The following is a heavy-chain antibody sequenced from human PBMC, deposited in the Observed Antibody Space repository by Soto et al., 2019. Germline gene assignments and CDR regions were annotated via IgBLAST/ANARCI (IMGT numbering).Heavy chain of an antibody. CDR3: AKVRYSSPMGYYYGMDV. CDR1: RVAFSKFI. J-gene: IGHJ6*02. CDR2: IIPIFGTA. D-gene: IGHD6-19*01. Sequence: GASVKVSCKAPRVAFSKFIVTWVRQAPGLGLEWVGGIIPIFGTANYAQKFQGRVTITADGSTSTSYMEVNNLRSEDTAVYYCAKVRYSSPMGYYYGMDVWGQGTTVTVSS. V-gene: IGHV1-69*13.